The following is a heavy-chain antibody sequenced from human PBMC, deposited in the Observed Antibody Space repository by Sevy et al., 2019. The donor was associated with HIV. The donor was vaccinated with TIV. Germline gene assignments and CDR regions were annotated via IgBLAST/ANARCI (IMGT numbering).Heavy chain of an antibody. J-gene: IGHJ4*02. V-gene: IGHV4-4*07. CDR3: ARDSPRGYNSGWYRREGNYFDY. CDR2: IYTSGST. Sequence: SETLSLTCTVSGGSISSYYWSWIRQPAGKGLEWIGRIYTSGSTNYNPSLKSRVTMSVDTSKNQFSLKLSSVTAADTAVYYCARDSPRGYNSGWYRREGNYFDYWGQGTLVTVSS. CDR1: GGSISSYY. D-gene: IGHD6-19*01.